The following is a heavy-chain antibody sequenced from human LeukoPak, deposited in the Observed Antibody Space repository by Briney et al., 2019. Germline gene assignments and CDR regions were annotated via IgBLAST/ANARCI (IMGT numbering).Heavy chain of an antibody. CDR3: ARGVTSGTSPFDY. CDR1: GYTFTGYY. J-gene: IGHJ4*02. Sequence: GASVKVSCKASGYTFTGYYMHWVRQAPGQGLEWMGIINPNGGRTAYPQKFQGRVTMTSDTSTGTVYMELNSLRSEDTAVYYCARGVTSGTSPFDYWGLGTLVTVSS. CDR2: INPNGGRT. V-gene: IGHV1-46*01. D-gene: IGHD1-26*01.